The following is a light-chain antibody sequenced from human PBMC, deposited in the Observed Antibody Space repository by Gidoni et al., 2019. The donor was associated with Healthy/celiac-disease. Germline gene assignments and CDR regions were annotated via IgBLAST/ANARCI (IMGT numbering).Light chain of an antibody. Sequence: DTVMTQTPDPLSLPLGERATTTCKASQSVLYRSHNKNYLAWYQQKPRQPPKLLIYCASTREYGVPERFSGSGSGTAFSLTISSLQAEDVSVSYCQQQYSTTIFTFGRGTKVDIK. V-gene: IGKV4-1*01. CDR2: CAS. CDR3: QQQYSTTIFT. CDR1: QSVLYRSHNKNY. J-gene: IGKJ3*01.